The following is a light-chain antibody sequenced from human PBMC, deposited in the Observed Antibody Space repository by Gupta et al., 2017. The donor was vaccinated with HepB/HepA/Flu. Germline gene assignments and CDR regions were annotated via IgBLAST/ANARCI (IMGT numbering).Light chain of an antibody. CDR2: EVS. Sequence: DLVMTQTPLYLSVTPGQPASISCKSSESLLDSNGKTYLYWYLQKAGQPPQLLIYEVSNRGSGVPDRFSGSGSGTDFTLKISRVEAEDIGTYYCKQSRKHAKTFGQGTKVEI. J-gene: IGKJ1*01. CDR1: ESLLDSNGKTY. CDR3: KQSRKHAKT. V-gene: IGKV2D-29*01.